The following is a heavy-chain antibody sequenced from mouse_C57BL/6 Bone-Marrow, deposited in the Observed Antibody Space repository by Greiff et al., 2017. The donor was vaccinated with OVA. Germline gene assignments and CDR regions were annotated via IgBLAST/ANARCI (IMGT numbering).Heavy chain of an antibody. D-gene: IGHD1-1*01. CDR2: IYPRSGNT. CDR3: ARTPQLLRLYYFDY. CDR1: GYTFTSYG. V-gene: IGHV1-81*01. J-gene: IGHJ2*01. Sequence: VQLQESGAELARPGASVTLSCKASGYTFTSYGISWVKQRTGQGLEWIGEIYPRSGNTYYNEKFKGKATLTADKSSSTAYMELRSLTSEDSAVYFCARTPQLLRLYYFDYWGQGTTLTVSS.